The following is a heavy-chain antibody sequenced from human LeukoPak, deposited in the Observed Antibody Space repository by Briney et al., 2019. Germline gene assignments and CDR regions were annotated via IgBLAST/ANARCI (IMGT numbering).Heavy chain of an antibody. J-gene: IGHJ4*02. CDR3: ARDPLH. V-gene: IGHV3-53*01. CDR2: IYSGGTT. CDR1: GFTLSTNY. Sequence: GGSLRLSCAVSGFTLSTNYMNWVRQAPGKGLEWVSVIYSGGTTYYADSVKGRFTVSRDLSSNTVLLQMNSLRVEDTAMYYCARDPLHRGQGTLVTVSS.